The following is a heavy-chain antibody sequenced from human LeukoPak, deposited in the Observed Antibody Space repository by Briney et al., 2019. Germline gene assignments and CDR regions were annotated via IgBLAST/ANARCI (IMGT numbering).Heavy chain of an antibody. J-gene: IGHJ5*02. CDR1: GGSISSSSYS. Sequence: SETLSLTCTVSGGSISSSSYSWGWIRQSPGKGLEWIGTIYHSGRTSYFPSLRTRVTISVDTSKNQFSLKLNSVTAADTAVYYCARHEYSSSFWFDPWGQGTLVTVSS. V-gene: IGHV4-39*01. D-gene: IGHD6-6*01. CDR3: ARHEYSSSFWFDP. CDR2: IYHSGRT.